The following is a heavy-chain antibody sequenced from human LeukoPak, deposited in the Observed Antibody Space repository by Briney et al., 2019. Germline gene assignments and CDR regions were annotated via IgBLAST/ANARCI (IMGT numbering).Heavy chain of an antibody. J-gene: IGHJ4*02. V-gene: IGHV4-59*07. CDR1: FGFNSLYY. CDR3: ARKVVPAAKFDY. D-gene: IGHD2-2*01. CDR2: IYYSGST. Sequence: SDTLSLLHTVSFGFNSLYYRRWTPDPPGKGLEGIGYIYYSGSTNYNPSLKSRVTISVDTAKNQFSLKLSSVTAADTAVYYCARKVVPAAKFDYWGQGTLVTVSS.